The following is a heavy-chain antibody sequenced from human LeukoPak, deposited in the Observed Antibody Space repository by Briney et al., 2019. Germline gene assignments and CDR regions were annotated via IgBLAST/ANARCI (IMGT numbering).Heavy chain of an antibody. V-gene: IGHV3-15*01. Sequence: GGSLRLSCAASGFSFSNAWMSWVRQAPGKGLEWVGRIKSKTDGGTTEYAARVKGRFTNSRDDSKNTLYLQMNSLKTEDTAVYYCTTDLVVVVAASSRLCDYWGQGTLVTVSS. CDR1: GFSFSNAW. CDR3: TTDLVVVVAASSRLCDY. J-gene: IGHJ4*02. CDR2: IKSKTDGGTT. D-gene: IGHD2-15*01.